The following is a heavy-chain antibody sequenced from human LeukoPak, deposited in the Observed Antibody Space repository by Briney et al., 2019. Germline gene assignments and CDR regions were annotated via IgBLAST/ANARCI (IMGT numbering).Heavy chain of an antibody. J-gene: IGHJ5*02. CDR1: GYTFSSYA. CDR2: IIPILGIA. CDR3: ARGAFLIGYCSGGSCYDEVNWFDP. V-gene: IGHV1-69*04. D-gene: IGHD2-15*01. Sequence: ASVKVSCKASGYTFSSYAISWVRQAPGQGLEWMGRIIPILGIANYAQKFQGRVTITADKSTSTAYMELSSLRSEDTAVYYCARGAFLIGYCSGGSCYDEVNWFDPWGQGTLVTVSS.